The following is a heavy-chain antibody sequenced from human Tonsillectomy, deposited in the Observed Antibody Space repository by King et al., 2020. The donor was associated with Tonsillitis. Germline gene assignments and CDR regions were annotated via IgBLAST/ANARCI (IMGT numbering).Heavy chain of an antibody. D-gene: IGHD3-10*01. V-gene: IGHV3-11*05. Sequence: VQLVESGGGLVKPGGSLRLSCAASGFIFSDYYISWIRQAPGKGLEWISYISSSGTYTSYADSVKGRFTVSRDNAKNSIYLQMNSLRADDTAVYYCVRETYGSGFWGQGTLVTVSS. CDR1: GFIFSDYY. J-gene: IGHJ4*02. CDR2: ISSSGTYT. CDR3: VRETYGSGF.